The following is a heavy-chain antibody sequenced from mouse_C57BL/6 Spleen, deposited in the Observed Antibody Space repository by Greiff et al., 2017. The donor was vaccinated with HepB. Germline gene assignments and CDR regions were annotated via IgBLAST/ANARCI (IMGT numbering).Heavy chain of an antibody. J-gene: IGHJ3*01. Sequence: QVQLQQPGAELVKPGASVKLSCKASGYTFTSYWMHWVKQRPGQGLEWIGMIHPNSGSTNYNEKFKSKATMTEDKSSSTAYMQLSSLTSEDSAVYYCARQTAQGFAYWGQGTLVTVSA. CDR1: GYTFTSYW. D-gene: IGHD3-2*02. CDR2: IHPNSGST. V-gene: IGHV1-64*01. CDR3: ARQTAQGFAY.